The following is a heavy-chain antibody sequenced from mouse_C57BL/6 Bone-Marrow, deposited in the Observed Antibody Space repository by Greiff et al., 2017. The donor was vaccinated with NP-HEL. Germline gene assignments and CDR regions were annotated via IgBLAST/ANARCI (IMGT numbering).Heavy chain of an antibody. J-gene: IGHJ2*01. CDR2: IDPSDSYT. CDR1: GYTFTSYW. Sequence: QVQLQQPGAELVKPGASVKLSCKASGYTFTSYWMPWVKQRPGQGLEWIGEIDPSDSYTNYNQKFKGQATLTVDTSSSTAYMQLSSLTSEDSAVYYCARHYYGSSNYFDYWGQGTTLTVSS. V-gene: IGHV1-50*01. D-gene: IGHD1-1*01. CDR3: ARHYYGSSNYFDY.